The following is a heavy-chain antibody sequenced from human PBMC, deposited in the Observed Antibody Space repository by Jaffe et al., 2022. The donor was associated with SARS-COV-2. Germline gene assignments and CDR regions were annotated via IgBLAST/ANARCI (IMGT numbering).Heavy chain of an antibody. J-gene: IGHJ4*02. V-gene: IGHV3-21*01. Sequence: EVQLVESGGGLVKPGGSLRLSCAASGFTFSSYSMNWVRQAPGKGLEWVSSISSSSSYIYYADSVKGRFTISRDNAKNSLYLQMNSLRAEDTAVYYCAREGSMDIAGVVDYWGQGTLVTVSS. CDR1: GFTFSSYS. CDR2: ISSSSSYI. D-gene: IGHD2-2*03. CDR3: AREGSMDIAGVVDY.